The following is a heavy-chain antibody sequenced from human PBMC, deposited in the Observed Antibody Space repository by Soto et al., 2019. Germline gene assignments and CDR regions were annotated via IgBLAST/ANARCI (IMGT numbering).Heavy chain of an antibody. Sequence: SVKVSCKASGGTFSSYAISWVRQAPGQGLEWMGGIIPIFGTANYAQKFQGRVTITADESTSTAYMELSSLRSEDTAVYYCAREVGATLNWFDPWGQGTLVTVSS. V-gene: IGHV1-69*13. CDR1: GGTFSSYA. CDR3: AREVGATLNWFDP. D-gene: IGHD1-26*01. J-gene: IGHJ5*02. CDR2: IIPIFGTA.